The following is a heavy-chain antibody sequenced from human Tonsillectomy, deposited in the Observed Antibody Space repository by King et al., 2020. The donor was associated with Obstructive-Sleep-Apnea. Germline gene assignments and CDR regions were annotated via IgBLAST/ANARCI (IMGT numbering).Heavy chain of an antibody. J-gene: IGHJ2*01. CDR1: GFTFSSYG. Sequence: QLVQSGGGVVQPGRSLRLSCAASGFTFSSYGMHWVRQAPGKGLEWVAVIWYDGSNEYYADSVKGRFTISRDNAKNSLYLQMNSLRAEDTALYHCARGYWYFDLWGRGTLVTVSS. CDR2: IWYDGSNE. V-gene: IGHV3-33*01. CDR3: ARGYWYFDL.